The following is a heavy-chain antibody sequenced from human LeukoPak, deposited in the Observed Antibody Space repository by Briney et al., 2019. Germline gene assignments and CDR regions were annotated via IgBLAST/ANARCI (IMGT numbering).Heavy chain of an antibody. D-gene: IGHD6-13*01. CDR1: GYTFTSYD. Sequence: ASVKVSCKASGYTFTSYDINWVRQATGQGLEWMGWTNPNSGNTGYAQKFQGRVTMTRNTSISTAYMELSSLRSEDTAVYYCARGLRDIAAAGTFDPWGQGTLVTVSS. J-gene: IGHJ5*02. V-gene: IGHV1-8*01. CDR2: TNPNSGNT. CDR3: ARGLRDIAAAGTFDP.